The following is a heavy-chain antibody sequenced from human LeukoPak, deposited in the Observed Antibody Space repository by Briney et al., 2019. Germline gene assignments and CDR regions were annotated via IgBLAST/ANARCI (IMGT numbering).Heavy chain of an antibody. CDR3: ARDDRVYYDRSGYYSQEVDFDY. V-gene: IGHV3-48*01. J-gene: IGHJ4*02. CDR1: GFTFGSYS. CDR2: ISSSSSTI. D-gene: IGHD3-22*01. Sequence: GGSLRLSCAASGFTFGSYSMNWVRQAPGKGLEWVSYISSSSSTIYYADSVKGRFTISRDNAKNSLYLQMNSLRAEDTAVYYCARDDRVYYDRSGYYSQEVDFDYWGQGTLVTVSS.